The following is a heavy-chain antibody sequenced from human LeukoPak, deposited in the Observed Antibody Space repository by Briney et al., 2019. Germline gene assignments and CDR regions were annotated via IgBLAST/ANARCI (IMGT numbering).Heavy chain of an antibody. CDR1: GASFNYYY. J-gene: IGHJ4*02. D-gene: IGHD2-21*01. CDR3: ARDHCDDAACYPFDR. Sequence: SETLSLTCNVSGASFNYYYWSWIRQPAGKGLEWIGLVYLGGSTNYNPSLKSRVMMSLDKANNQFSLRLSSVTAADTAIYYCARDHCDDAACYPFDRWGQGTLVTVSS. CDR2: VYLGGST. V-gene: IGHV4-4*07.